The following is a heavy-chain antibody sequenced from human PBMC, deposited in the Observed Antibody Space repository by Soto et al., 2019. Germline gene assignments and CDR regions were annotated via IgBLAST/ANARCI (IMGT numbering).Heavy chain of an antibody. V-gene: IGHV6-1*01. J-gene: IGHJ4*02. CDR2: TYYRSKWYN. CDR3: AGDLNGDHRGVAQYYFDY. Sequence: SQTLSLTCAISGDSVSSNSAAWNWIRQSPSRGLEWLGRTYYRSKWYNDYAVSVKSRITINPDTSKNQFSLQLNSVTPEDTAVYYCAGDLNGDHRGVAQYYFDYWGQGTLVTVSS. D-gene: IGHD4-17*01. CDR1: GDSVSSNSAA.